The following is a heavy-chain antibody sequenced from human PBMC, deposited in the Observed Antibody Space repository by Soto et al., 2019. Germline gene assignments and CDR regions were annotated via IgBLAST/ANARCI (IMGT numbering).Heavy chain of an antibody. CDR3: ARGSGIVALPGELEDVNYDF. J-gene: IGHJ4*02. V-gene: IGHV4-34*01. Sequence: QVQLQQWGAGLVKPSETLSLSCAVYGQSFSGHSWAWIRQPPGTGLEWIGEISESGSTYYNPSLKSRVTISTDTSQKQFSRKLNSVTAQDTAAYFCARGSGIVALPGELEDVNYDFWGQGTLVNVSS. CDR2: ISESGST. D-gene: IGHD1-1*01. CDR1: GQSFSGHS.